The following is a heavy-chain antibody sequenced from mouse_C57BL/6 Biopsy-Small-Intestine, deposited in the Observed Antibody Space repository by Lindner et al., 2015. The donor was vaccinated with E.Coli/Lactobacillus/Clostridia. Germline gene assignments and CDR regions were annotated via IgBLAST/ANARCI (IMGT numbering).Heavy chain of an antibody. CDR2: INLSGGRP. Sequence: SVKVSCKASGYTFTSYYIYWVRQAPGQGLEWMGVINLSGGRPSTAQRFQGRVTMTRDTSTSTVYMELSSLRYEDTAVYFCTSGNCGGDCYFDFWGQGTPVTVSS. CDR3: TSGNCGGDCYFDF. CDR1: GYTFTSYY. V-gene: IGHV1S12*01. J-gene: IGHJ4*01. D-gene: IGHD2-13*01.